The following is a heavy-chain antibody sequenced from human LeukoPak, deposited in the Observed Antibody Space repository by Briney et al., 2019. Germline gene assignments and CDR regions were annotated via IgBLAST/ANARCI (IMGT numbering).Heavy chain of an antibody. J-gene: IGHJ4*02. V-gene: IGHV3-21*01. CDR1: GFTFSSYS. Sequence: GGSLRLSCAASGFTFSSYSMSWVRQAPGKGLEWVSSITRSSNFIYYADSVKGRFTISRDNAKNSLYLQMKSLRVGDTAVYYCARDRYDSSGYYCISDYWGQGTLVTVSS. D-gene: IGHD3-22*01. CDR3: ARDRYDSSGYYCISDY. CDR2: ITRSSNFI.